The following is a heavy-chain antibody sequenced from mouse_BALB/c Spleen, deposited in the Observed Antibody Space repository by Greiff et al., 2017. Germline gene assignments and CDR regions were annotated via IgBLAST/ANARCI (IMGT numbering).Heavy chain of an antibody. Sequence: EVKLEESGPGLVKPSQSLSLTCTVTGYSITSDYAWNWIRQFPGNKLEWMGYISYSGSTSYNPSLKSRISITRDTSKNQFFLQLNSVTTEDTATYYCASGTRGIYYEYDGFAYWGQGTLVTVSA. CDR3: ASGTRGIYYEYDGFAY. V-gene: IGHV3-2*02. CDR1: GYSITSDYA. D-gene: IGHD2-4*01. J-gene: IGHJ3*01. CDR2: ISYSGST.